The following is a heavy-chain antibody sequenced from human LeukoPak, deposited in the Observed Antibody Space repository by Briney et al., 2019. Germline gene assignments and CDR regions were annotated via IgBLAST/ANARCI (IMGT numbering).Heavy chain of an antibody. CDR2: IYSGGST. V-gene: IGHV3-66*01. CDR1: GFTVSSNY. CDR3: ARDLAYGSGSYYLDY. Sequence: QSGGSLRLSCAASGFTVSSNYMSWVRQAPGKGLEWVSVIYSGGSTYYADSVKGRFTISRDNSKNTLYLQMNSLRAEDTAVYYCARDLAYGSGSYYLDYWGQGTLVTVSS. D-gene: IGHD3-10*01. J-gene: IGHJ4*02.